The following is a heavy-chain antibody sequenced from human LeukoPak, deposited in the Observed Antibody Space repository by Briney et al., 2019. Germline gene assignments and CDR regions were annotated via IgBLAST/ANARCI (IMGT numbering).Heavy chain of an antibody. Sequence: SVTVSFKASAASFSNYAISWVRQAPGQGLEWMGGIIPIFGTTHHSQKFQGRVTITADESTSTAYMELSSLRSEDTAVYYCASRDFGEHTAECFQHWGRGTLVTVSS. CDR1: AASFSNYA. D-gene: IGHD4-17*01. CDR3: ASRDFGEHTAECFQH. J-gene: IGHJ1*01. CDR2: IIPIFGTT. V-gene: IGHV1-69*13.